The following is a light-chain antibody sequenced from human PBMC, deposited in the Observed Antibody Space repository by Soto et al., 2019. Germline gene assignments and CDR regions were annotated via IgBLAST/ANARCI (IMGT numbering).Light chain of an antibody. CDR2: GSD. CDR1: TSNIGTYT. CDR3: AAWDDSLDGPT. V-gene: IGLV1-44*01. J-gene: IGLJ2*01. Sequence: QTVVSQPPSTSGTPGQRVTISCSGGTSNIGTYTVSWYQQFPETGPRLLIYGSDRRPSGVPDRFSGSKSGTSASLYIGGLHSEDEAHYYCAAWDDSLDGPTFGGGTKLTVL.